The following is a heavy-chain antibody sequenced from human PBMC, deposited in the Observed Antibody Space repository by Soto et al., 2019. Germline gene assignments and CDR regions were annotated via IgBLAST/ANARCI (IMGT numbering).Heavy chain of an antibody. CDR1: GGSFSGYY. J-gene: IGHJ6*02. CDR3: ARALVYYDILTGYYRGYYYYGMDV. D-gene: IGHD3-9*01. V-gene: IGHV4-34*01. CDR2: INHSGST. Sequence: SETLSLTCAVYGGSFSGYYWSWIRQPPGKGLEWIGEINHSGSTNYNPSLKSRVTISVDTSKNQFSLKLSSVTAADTAVYYCARALVYYDILTGYYRGYYYYGMDVWGQGTTVTVSS.